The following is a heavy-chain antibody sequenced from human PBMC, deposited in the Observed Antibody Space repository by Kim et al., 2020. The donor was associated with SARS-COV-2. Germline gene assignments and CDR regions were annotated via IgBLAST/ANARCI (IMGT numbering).Heavy chain of an antibody. J-gene: IGHJ3*02. CDR1: GDSISSSR. CDR2: IQSGGRS. D-gene: IGHD2-2*01. Sequence: SETLSLTCTVSGDSISSSRWSWIRQTAGKGLEWIGRIQSGGRSDYNPSLKSRVTVSLDMSKSLFSLKLTSVTAADTAVYYCARTKVPASYGAFDTWGLGT. V-gene: IGHV4-4*07. CDR3: ARTKVPASYGAFDT.